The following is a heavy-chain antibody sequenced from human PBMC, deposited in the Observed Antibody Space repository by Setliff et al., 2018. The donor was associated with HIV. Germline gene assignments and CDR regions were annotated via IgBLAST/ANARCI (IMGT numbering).Heavy chain of an antibody. CDR2: IYISGST. CDR3: AHYYYDTSGQPFDY. Sequence: SETLSLTCTVSGGSITSYYWSWVRQPAGKGLEWFGRIYISGSTNYNPSFESRVTMSIDTSKNQFSLKLSSVTAADTAVYYCAHYYYDTSGQPFDYWGQGTLVTVSS. CDR1: GGSITSYY. V-gene: IGHV4-4*07. J-gene: IGHJ4*02. D-gene: IGHD3-22*01.